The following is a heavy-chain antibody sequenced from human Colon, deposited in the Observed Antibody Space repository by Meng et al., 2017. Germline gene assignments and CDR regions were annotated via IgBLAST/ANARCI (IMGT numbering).Heavy chain of an antibody. D-gene: IGHD3-10*01. CDR3: ARVGFSSSYPPFAS. J-gene: IGHJ4*02. CDR1: GGSISSSSDY. CDR2: IYSASLP. V-gene: IGHV4-39*01. Sequence: QVQLRESGPALVKPSETLSLTCTGSGGSISSSSDYWGWIRQTPGKGMAWSGSIYSASLPSSPPSPLLPFPLSVDTSKNQFSLKLSSVTAADTAVYYCARVGFSSSYPPFASWGQGTLLPLSS.